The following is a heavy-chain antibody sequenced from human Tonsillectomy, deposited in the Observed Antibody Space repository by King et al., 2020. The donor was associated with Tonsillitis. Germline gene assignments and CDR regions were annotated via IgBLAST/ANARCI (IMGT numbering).Heavy chain of an antibody. J-gene: IGHJ4*02. Sequence: VQLVESGGGLVKPGGSLRLSCAASGFTFSDYYMTWIRQAPGKGLEWLLYITSSGNTAYYADSVKGRFTISRDNAYNSLYLQMNSLTADDTAVYYCARDEGVTIDYWGQGALVTVSS. CDR2: ITSSGNTA. CDR1: GFTFSDYY. V-gene: IGHV3-11*01. D-gene: IGHD1-26*01. CDR3: ARDEGVTIDY.